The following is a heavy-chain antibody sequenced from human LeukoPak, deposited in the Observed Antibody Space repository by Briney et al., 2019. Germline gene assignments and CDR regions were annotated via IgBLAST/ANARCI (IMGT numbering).Heavy chain of an antibody. CDR2: IYTSGST. J-gene: IGHJ4*02. D-gene: IGHD3-3*02. V-gene: IGHV4-61*02. CDR3: ARDHFWSGYEGY. Sequence: PSQTLSLTCTVSGGSISSGSYYWSWIRQPAGKGLEWIGRIYTSGSTNYNPSLKSRVTISVDRSKNQFSLKLSSVTAADTAVYYCARDHFWSGYEGYWGQGTLVTVSS. CDR1: GGSISSGSYY.